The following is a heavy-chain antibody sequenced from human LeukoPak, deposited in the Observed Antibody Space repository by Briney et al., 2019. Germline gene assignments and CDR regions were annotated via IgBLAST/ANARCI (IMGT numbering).Heavy chain of an antibody. D-gene: IGHD3-22*01. Sequence: PGGSLRLSCAASGFTFSSYGMHWVRQAPGKGLEWVAVISYDGSSKYYADSVKGRFTISRDNSKNTLYLQMNSLRAEDTAVYYCAKDAESVMRWYYYDSSGYYGSDYWGQGTLVTVSS. CDR2: ISYDGSSK. CDR3: AKDAESVMRWYYYDSSGYYGSDY. J-gene: IGHJ4*02. CDR1: GFTFSSYG. V-gene: IGHV3-30*18.